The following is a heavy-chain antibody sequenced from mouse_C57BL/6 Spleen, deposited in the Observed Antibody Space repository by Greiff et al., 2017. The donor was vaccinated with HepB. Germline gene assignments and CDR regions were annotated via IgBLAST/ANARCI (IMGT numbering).Heavy chain of an antibody. CDR2: ISDGGSYT. J-gene: IGHJ3*01. Sequence: EVMLVESGGGLVKPGGSLKLSCAASGFTFSSYAMSWVRQTPEKRLEWVATISDGGSYTYYPDNVKGRFTISRDNAKNNLYLQMSHLKSEDTAMYYCARDSGGAAYGAWFAYWGQGTLATVSA. CDR1: GFTFSSYA. CDR3: ARDSGGAAYGAWFAY. V-gene: IGHV5-4*01. D-gene: IGHD1-1*01.